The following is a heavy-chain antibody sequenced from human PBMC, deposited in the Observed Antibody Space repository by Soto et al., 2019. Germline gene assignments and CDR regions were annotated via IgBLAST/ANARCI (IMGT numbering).Heavy chain of an antibody. CDR1: GGSISSCY. V-gene: IGHV4-4*07. Sequence: PXGTLALTCTVSGGSISSCYWSWIRQPAGKGLEWIGRIYTSGSTNYNPSLKSRVTMSVDTSKNQFSLKLSSVTAADTAVYYCARVGDFWSGTPIDYWGQGTLVTVSS. D-gene: IGHD3-3*01. CDR2: IYTSGST. CDR3: ARVGDFWSGTPIDY. J-gene: IGHJ4*02.